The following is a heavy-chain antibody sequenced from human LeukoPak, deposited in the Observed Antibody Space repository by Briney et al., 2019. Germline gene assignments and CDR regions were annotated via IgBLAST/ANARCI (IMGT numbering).Heavy chain of an antibody. CDR2: IYPGDSDT. V-gene: IGHV5-51*01. J-gene: IGHJ6*02. CDR3: ARHRSLHSRGGSCCYGMDV. CDR1: GYSFTSYW. D-gene: IGHD2-15*01. Sequence: GESLKISCKGSGYSFTSYWIGWVRQMPGKGLEWMGIIYPGDSDTRYSPSFQGQVTISADKSISTAYLQWSSLKASDTAMYYCARHRSLHSRGGSCCYGMDVWGQGTTVAVSS.